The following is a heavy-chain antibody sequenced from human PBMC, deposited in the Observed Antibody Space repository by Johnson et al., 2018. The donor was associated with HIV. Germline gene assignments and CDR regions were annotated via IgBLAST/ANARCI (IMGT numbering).Heavy chain of an antibody. V-gene: IGHV3-20*04. D-gene: IGHD6-13*01. CDR1: GFTFDDYG. J-gene: IGHJ3*02. CDR3: ARGKGAAVGLDAFDI. Sequence: VQLVESGGGAVRPGGSLRISCAASGFTFDDYGMSWVRQAPGKGLEWVSGINWSGGSTGYVESMKGRFTISRDNARNSLYLQMNSLRAEDTALYFCARGKGAAVGLDAFDIWGQGIRVTVSS. CDR2: INWSGGST.